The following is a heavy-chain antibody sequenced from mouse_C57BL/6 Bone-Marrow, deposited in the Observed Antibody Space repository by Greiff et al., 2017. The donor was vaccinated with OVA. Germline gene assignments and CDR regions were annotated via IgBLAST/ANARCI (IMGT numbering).Heavy chain of an antibody. V-gene: IGHV1-69*01. CDR1: GYTFTSYW. Sequence: VQLQQSGAELVMPGASVKLSCKASGYTFTSYWMHWVKQRPGQGLEWIGEIDPSDSYTNYNQKFKGKATLTVDKSSSTAYMQLSSLTSEDSAVYYCAREGGIYYGNFYWGRGTLVTVAA. CDR2: IDPSDSYT. J-gene: IGHJ3*01. D-gene: IGHD2-1*01. CDR3: AREGGIYYGNFY.